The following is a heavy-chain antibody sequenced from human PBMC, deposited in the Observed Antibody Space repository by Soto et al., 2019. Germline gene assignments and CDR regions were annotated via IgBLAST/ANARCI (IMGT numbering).Heavy chain of an antibody. Sequence: SETLSLTCTVSGGSISSYYWSWIRQPPGKGLEWIGYIYYSGSTNSNPSLKSRVTIAVDTSKNQLSLKLSSVAAADTAVYYCASVGDPYDFWSGYHFDFWGQGTLVTVSS. CDR2: IYYSGST. CDR3: ASVGDPYDFWSGYHFDF. V-gene: IGHV4-59*01. D-gene: IGHD3-3*01. J-gene: IGHJ4*02. CDR1: GGSISSYY.